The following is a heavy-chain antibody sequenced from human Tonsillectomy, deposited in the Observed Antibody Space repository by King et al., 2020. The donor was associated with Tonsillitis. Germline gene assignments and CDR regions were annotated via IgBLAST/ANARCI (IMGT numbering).Heavy chain of an antibody. J-gene: IGHJ5*02. CDR1: GYTFTNHE. D-gene: IGHD2-8*01. CDR2: INTDNGNT. CDR3: ARNRNGVVP. V-gene: IGHV1-3*04. Sequence: QLVQSGAEVKKPGASVKVSCKASGYTFTNHEILWVRQAPGQRLEWMGWINTDNGNTKYSQKFQDRVTITRDTSASIAYMELSSLRSEDTAVYFCARNRNGVVPWGQGTLVTVSS.